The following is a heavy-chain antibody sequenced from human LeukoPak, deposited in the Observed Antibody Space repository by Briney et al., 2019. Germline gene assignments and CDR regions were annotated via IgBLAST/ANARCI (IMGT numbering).Heavy chain of an antibody. CDR2: TYYRSKWSS. J-gene: IGHJ5*02. CDR3: ARSRVVWGGDWFDP. CDR1: GDSVSGSSAT. V-gene: IGHV6-1*01. D-gene: IGHD3-16*01. Sequence: SQTLSLTCAISGDSVSGSSATWNWIRQSPSRGLEWLGRTYYRSKWSSDYAVSVQSRITIIPDTSENHFSLQLSSVTPEDTAVYYCARSRVVWGGDWFDPWGQGTLVTVSS.